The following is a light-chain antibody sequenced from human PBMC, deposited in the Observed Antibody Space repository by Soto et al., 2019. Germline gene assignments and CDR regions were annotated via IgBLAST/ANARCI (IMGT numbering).Light chain of an antibody. J-gene: IGKJ4*01. CDR2: DAS. CDR1: QSVSSS. Sequence: EIVLTQSPATLSLSQGETATLSCRASQSVSSSLAWYQQKPGQTPRLLIYDASNRATGIPARFSGSGSGTDFTLTVSSLEPEDFAVYHCQQRSSWPLTFGGGTKVEIK. CDR3: QQRSSWPLT. V-gene: IGKV3-11*01.